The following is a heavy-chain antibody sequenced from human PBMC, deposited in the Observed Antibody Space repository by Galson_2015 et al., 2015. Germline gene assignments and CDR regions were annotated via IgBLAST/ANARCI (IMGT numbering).Heavy chain of an antibody. Sequence: SLRLSCAASGFALNNYAMSWVRPAPGKGLEWVSVISDSGSLTYYADSVKGRFTISRDNSKNTLYLQMNSLRAEDAAVYYCAKGDYGSGSYYYYYHFYGMDVWGQGTTVTVSS. CDR3: AKGDYGSGSYYYYYHFYGMDV. CDR2: ISDSGSLT. CDR1: GFALNNYA. D-gene: IGHD3-10*01. J-gene: IGHJ6*02. V-gene: IGHV3-23*01.